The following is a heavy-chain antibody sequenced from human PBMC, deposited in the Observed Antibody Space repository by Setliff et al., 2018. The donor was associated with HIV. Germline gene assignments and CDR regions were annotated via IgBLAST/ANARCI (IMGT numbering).Heavy chain of an antibody. J-gene: IGHJ5*02. CDR1: GYSFINYG. CDR2: ISAYTGHT. D-gene: IGHD3-9*01. CDR3: ARARLQGIVTAVGPRDNCLDP. V-gene: IGHV1-18*01. Sequence: VASVKVSCKASGYSFINYGISWVRQAPGQGLEWMGWISAYTGHTDYAPRFLGRVTLTTDTSTSTAYMELRRLSSDDTAVYFCARARLQGIVTAVGPRDNCLDPWGHGTRVTVS.